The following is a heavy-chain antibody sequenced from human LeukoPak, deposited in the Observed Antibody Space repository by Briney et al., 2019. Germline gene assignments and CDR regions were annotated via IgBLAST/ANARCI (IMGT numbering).Heavy chain of an antibody. CDR2: IYYSGST. CDR3: ASEPYGSGSFLGAFDI. J-gene: IGHJ3*02. CDR1: DDSIRSSAYY. V-gene: IGHV4-39*01. D-gene: IGHD3-10*01. Sequence: SETLSLTCAVSDDSIRSSAYYWGWIRQLPGKGLEWIGSIYYSGSTYYNPSLKSRVTISIDTSKNQFSLKLSSVTAADTAVYYCASEPYGSGSFLGAFDIWGQGTMVTVSS.